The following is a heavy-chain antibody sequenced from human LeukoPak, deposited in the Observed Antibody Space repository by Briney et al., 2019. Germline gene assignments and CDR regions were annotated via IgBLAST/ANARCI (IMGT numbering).Heavy chain of an antibody. J-gene: IGHJ4*02. V-gene: IGHV4-34*01. CDR2: INHSGST. Sequence: SETLSLTCVVYVGSLSGYYWSWIRQPPGKGLEWIGEINHSGSTTYNPSLKSRVTISVDTSKNQFSLKLTSVTAADTAVYYCARVQSGVGPGHWGQGTLVTVSS. CDR1: VGSLSGYY. CDR3: ARVQSGVGPGH. D-gene: IGHD3-3*01.